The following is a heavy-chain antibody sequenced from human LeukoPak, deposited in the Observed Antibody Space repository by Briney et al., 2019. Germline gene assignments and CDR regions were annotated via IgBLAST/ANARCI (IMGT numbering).Heavy chain of an antibody. CDR3: AKSYGSGSYYNVDY. V-gene: IGHV3-9*01. CDR1: GFTFDDYA. J-gene: IGHJ4*02. Sequence: GRSLRLSCAASGFTFDDYAMHWVRQAPGKGLEWVSGISWNSGSIGYADSVKGRFTISRDNAKSSLYLQMNSLRAEDTALYYCAKSYGSGSYYNVDYWGQGTLVTVSS. D-gene: IGHD3-10*01. CDR2: ISWNSGSI.